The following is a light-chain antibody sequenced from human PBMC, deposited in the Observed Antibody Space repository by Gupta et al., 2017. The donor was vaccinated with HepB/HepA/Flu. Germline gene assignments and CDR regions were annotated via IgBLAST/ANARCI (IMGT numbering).Light chain of an antibody. CDR3: QQYNDWPRT. J-gene: IGKJ1*01. CDR2: GAS. Sequence: ETVMTQFPATLSVSPGESATLSCRASQTVGRNLAWYQHKSGQAPVLLIYGASTRVTAVPDRFSGSGSQTEFTLTISSLQSEALAIYYCQQYNDWPRTFGQGTRVKLE. V-gene: IGKV3-15*01. CDR1: QTVGRN.